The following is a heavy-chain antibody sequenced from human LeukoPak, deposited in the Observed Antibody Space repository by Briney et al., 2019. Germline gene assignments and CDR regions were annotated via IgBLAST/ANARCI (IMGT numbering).Heavy chain of an antibody. CDR2: VWSDGSNE. V-gene: IGHV3-33*06. CDR1: GFSFSHFA. D-gene: IGHD2/OR15-2a*01. Sequence: GGFLRLSCAASGFSFSHFAMHWVRQAPGKGLEWVAVVWSDGSNEYFADSVKGRFSISRDNSRNTVYLHMSGLRVEDTAVYYCAKPTQEFYLFDDWGQGTLVTVS. J-gene: IGHJ4*02. CDR3: AKPTQEFYLFDD.